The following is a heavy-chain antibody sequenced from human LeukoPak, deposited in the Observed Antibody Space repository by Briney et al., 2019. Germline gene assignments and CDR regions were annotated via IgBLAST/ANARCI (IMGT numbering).Heavy chain of an antibody. D-gene: IGHD1-26*01. V-gene: IGHV3-74*01. CDR2: ITGDGSST. CDR1: GFTFNDSY. J-gene: IGHJ4*02. Sequence: GSLRLSCAASGFTFNDSYMHWVRQASGKGLLWVARITGDGSSTKYADSVKGRFTISRDNAKNTLYLQMNSLRTEDTSVYYCAQGGSPGAFDYWGQGTLVTVSS. CDR3: AQGGSPGAFDY.